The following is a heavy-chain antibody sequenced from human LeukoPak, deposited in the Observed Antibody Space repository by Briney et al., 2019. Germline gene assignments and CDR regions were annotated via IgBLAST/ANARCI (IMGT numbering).Heavy chain of an antibody. V-gene: IGHV3-30*02. CDR2: IRYDGSNK. J-gene: IGHJ4*02. CDR1: GFTFSSYG. D-gene: IGHD1-26*01. Sequence: PGGSLRLSCAASGFTFSSYGMHWVRQAPGKGLEWVAFIRYDGSNKYCADSVKGRFTISRDNSKNTLYLQMNSLRAEDTAVYYCAKDALGGSYYGGYFDYWGQGTLVTVSS. CDR3: AKDALGGSYYGGYFDY.